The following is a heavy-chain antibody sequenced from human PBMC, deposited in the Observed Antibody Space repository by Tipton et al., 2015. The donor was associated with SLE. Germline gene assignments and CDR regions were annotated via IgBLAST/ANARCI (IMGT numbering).Heavy chain of an antibody. V-gene: IGHV4-38-2*01. J-gene: IGHJ3*02. D-gene: IGHD1-26*01. Sequence: TLSLTCAVSGYSISSGYYWGWIRQPPGKGLELIGSIYHSGSTYYNPSLKSRVTISVDTSKNQFSLKLSSVTAADTAVYYCARGLNGSWGGDAFDIWGQGTMVTVSS. CDR2: IYHSGST. CDR1: GYSISSGYY. CDR3: ARGLNGSWGGDAFDI.